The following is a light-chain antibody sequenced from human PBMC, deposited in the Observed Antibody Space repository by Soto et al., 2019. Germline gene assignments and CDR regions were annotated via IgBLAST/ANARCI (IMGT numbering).Light chain of an antibody. J-gene: IGKJ1*01. CDR1: QSISSS. CDR2: AAS. V-gene: IGKV1-39*01. Sequence: IQMTQSTSSLSASVGDRVTISWRASQSISSSLNWYQQKPGKAPKLLIYAASSLQSGVPSRFSGSGSGTDFTLTSSRLEPEDFAVYYCQQYGSSPWTFGQGTKVDIK. CDR3: QQYGSSPWT.